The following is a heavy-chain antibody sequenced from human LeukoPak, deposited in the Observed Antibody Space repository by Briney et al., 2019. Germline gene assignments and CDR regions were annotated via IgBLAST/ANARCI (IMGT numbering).Heavy chain of an antibody. CDR2: ISSSSSYI. V-gene: IGHV3-21*01. J-gene: IGHJ5*02. CDR3: ARDRRGDYYDSSGRRDNWFDP. Sequence: GGSLRPSCAASGFAFSSYSMNWVRQAPGKGLEWVSSISSSSSYIYYADSVKGRFTISRDNAKNSLYLQMNSLRAEDTAVYYCARDRRGDYYDSSGRRDNWFDPWGQGTLVTVSS. CDR1: GFAFSSYS. D-gene: IGHD3-22*01.